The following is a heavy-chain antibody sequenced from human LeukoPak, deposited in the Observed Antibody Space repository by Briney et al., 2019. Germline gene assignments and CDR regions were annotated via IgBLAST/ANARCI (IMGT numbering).Heavy chain of an antibody. V-gene: IGHV4-59*08. Sequence: SETLSLTCTVSAGSINNYYWSWIRQPPGKGLEWIGYIFYTGSTNYSPSLKSRVSISVDTFKNQFSLKLSSVTAADTAVYYCARKYPDHWFDPWGQGTLVTVSS. CDR3: ARKYPDHWFDP. CDR1: AGSINNYY. D-gene: IGHD6-6*01. J-gene: IGHJ5*02. CDR2: IFYTGST.